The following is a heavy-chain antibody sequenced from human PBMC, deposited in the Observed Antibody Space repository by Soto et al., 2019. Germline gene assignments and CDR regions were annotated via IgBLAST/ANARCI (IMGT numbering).Heavy chain of an antibody. CDR3: ARGGIVATNGIAVAGPHNWFDP. J-gene: IGHJ5*02. Sequence: ASVKVSCKASGYTFTGYYMHWVRQAPGQGLEWMGWINPNSGGTNYAQKFQGWVTMTRDTSISTAYMELSRLRSDDTAVYYCARGGIVATNGIAVAGPHNWFDPWGQGTLVTVSS. CDR2: INPNSGGT. CDR1: GYTFTGYY. V-gene: IGHV1-2*04. D-gene: IGHD5-12*01.